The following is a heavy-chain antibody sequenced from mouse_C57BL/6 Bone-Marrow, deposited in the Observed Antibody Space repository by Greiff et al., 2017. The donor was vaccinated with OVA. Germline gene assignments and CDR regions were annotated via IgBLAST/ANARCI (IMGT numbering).Heavy chain of an antibody. CDR1: GYTFTSYW. CDR2: IHPNSGST. V-gene: IGHV1-64*01. Sequence: VQLQQPGAELVKPGASVKLSCKASGYTFTSYWMHWVKQRPGQGLEWIGMIHPNSGSTNYNEKFKSKATLTVDKSSSTAYIQLSSLTSEDSAVYYCARYSSYGYWGQGTTLTVSS. D-gene: IGHD1-1*01. J-gene: IGHJ2*01. CDR3: ARYSSYGY.